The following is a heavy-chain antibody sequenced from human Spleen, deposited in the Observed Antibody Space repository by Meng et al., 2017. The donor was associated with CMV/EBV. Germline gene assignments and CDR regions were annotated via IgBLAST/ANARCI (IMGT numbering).Heavy chain of an antibody. CDR2: IRYDGSNK. J-gene: IGHJ6*02. CDR1: GFTFSSYG. V-gene: IGHV3-30*02. Sequence: GESLKISCAASGFTFSSYGMHWVRQAPGKGLEWVAFIRYDGSNKYYADSVKGRFTISRDNSKNTLYLQMNSLRAEDTAVYYCAKDLDLEWSFPRCMDVWGQGTTVTVSS. D-gene: IGHD3-3*01. CDR3: AKDLDLEWSFPRCMDV.